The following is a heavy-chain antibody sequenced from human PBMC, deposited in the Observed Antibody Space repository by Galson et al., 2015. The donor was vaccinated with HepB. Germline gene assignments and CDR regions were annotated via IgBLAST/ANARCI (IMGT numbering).Heavy chain of an antibody. J-gene: IGHJ6*03. Sequence: SLRLSCAASGFVVTSNYMSWVRQAPGKGLEWVSIIFSDGPTYYADSVKGRFTISRDKSKNMLYLQMNNLRAEDTAVYYCARSPAYYSQGRYHFFYMDVWGEGTTVTVSS. D-gene: IGHD4-11*01. CDR3: ARSPAYYSQGRYHFFYMDV. CDR1: GFVVTSNY. V-gene: IGHV3-53*01. CDR2: IFSDGPT.